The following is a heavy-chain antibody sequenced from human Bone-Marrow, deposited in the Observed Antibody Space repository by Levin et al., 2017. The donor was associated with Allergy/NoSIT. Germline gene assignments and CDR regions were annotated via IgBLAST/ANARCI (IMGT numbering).Heavy chain of an antibody. CDR3: TARHCGAKGCKGRFDY. CDR2: ISWNSGRV. D-gene: IGHD4/OR15-4a*01. CDR1: GFTFEDYA. Sequence: GGSLRLSCAASGFTFEDYAMHWVRQAPGKGLEWVSGISWNSGRVIYADSVKGRFTISRDNAKNSLYLQMNSLRGEDTALYYCTARHCGAKGCKGRFDYWGQGTLVTVSS. J-gene: IGHJ4*02. V-gene: IGHV3-9*01.